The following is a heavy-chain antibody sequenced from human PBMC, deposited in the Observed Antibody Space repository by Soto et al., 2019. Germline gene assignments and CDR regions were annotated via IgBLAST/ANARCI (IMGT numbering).Heavy chain of an antibody. J-gene: IGHJ2*01. V-gene: IGHV3-48*01. CDR2: ISSSSSTP. Sequence: PGGSLRLSCAASGFTFSSYSMNWVRQAPGKGLEWVSCISSSSSTPHYADSVKGRFTVSRDNSKNTLYLQMNSLRAEDTAVYNCAKEPVGPDWYFDLWGRGTLVTVSS. CDR1: GFTFSSYS. CDR3: AKEPVGPDWYFDL.